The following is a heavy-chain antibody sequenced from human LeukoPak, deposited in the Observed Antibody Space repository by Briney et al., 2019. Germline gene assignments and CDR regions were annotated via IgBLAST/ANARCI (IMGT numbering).Heavy chain of an antibody. CDR1: GLTFSNYN. CDR3: ARGDSGSKD. D-gene: IGHD5-12*01. Sequence: GESLRLSCAASGLTFSNYNMNWVGQAPGKGLEGVSYISSDSATKYYADSLKGRFTISRDNAKDSLYLQMNSLRAEDTAVYYCARGDSGSKDWGQGTLVTVSS. CDR2: ISSDSATK. V-gene: IGHV3-48*01. J-gene: IGHJ4*02.